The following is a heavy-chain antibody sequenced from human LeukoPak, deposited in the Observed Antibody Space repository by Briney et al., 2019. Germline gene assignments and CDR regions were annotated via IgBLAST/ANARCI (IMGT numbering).Heavy chain of an antibody. J-gene: IGHJ4*02. CDR3: VRSRIATGGIGFDY. V-gene: IGHV1-2*06. D-gene: IGHD6-13*01. Sequence: GASVKVSCKASGYTFICYYIHCVRQAPGQGLEWMGRINPDSGDTNYAQKFQGRVTMTRDTSISTAYMELSRLRFDDTAVYYCVRSRIATGGIGFDYWGLGTLVTVSS. CDR2: INPDSGDT. CDR1: GYTFICYY.